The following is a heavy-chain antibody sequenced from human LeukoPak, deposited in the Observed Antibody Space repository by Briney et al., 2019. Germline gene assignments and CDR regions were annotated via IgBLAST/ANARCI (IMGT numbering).Heavy chain of an antibody. CDR2: INPNSGGT. V-gene: IGHV1-2*02. Sequence: ASVKVSCKASGYTFTGHYMHWVRQAPGQGLEWMGWINPNSGGTNYAQKFQGRVTMTRDTSISTAYMELSRLRSDDTAVYYCARSRLLPITMIVVVTTNYGMDVWGQGTTVTVSS. D-gene: IGHD3-22*01. CDR1: GYTFTGHY. CDR3: ARSRLLPITMIVVVTTNYGMDV. J-gene: IGHJ6*02.